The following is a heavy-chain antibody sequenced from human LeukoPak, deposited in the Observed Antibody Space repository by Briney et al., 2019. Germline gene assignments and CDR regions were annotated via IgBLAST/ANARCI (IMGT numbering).Heavy chain of an antibody. CDR2: MNQDGSEK. CDR3: ARAHLTGVDAFDI. J-gene: IGHJ3*02. Sequence: GGSLRLSCAASGFTFSSYWMSWVRQAPGKGLESVANMNQDGSEKYYVDSMKGRFTISRDNAMNSLYLQINSLRAEDTAVYYCARAHLTGVDAFDIWGHGTMVTVSS. D-gene: IGHD2-8*01. V-gene: IGHV3-7*01. CDR1: GFTFSSYW.